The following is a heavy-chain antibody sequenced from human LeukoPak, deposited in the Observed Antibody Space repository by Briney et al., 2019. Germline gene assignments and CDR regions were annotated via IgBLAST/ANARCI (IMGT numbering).Heavy chain of an antibody. CDR2: IYHSGST. D-gene: IGHD2-21*02. J-gene: IGHJ4*02. CDR1: GGSISSGGYS. CDR3: GRNADFCIDY. V-gene: IGHV4-30-2*01. Sequence: KASETLSLTCAVSGGSISSGGYSWSWIRQPPGKGLEWIGYIYHSGSTYYNPSLKSRVTISVDRSKNQFSLKLSSVTAADTAVYYCGRNADFCIDYWGQGTLVTVSS.